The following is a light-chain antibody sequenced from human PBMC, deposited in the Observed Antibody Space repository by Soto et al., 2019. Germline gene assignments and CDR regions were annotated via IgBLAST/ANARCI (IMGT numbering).Light chain of an antibody. CDR3: QQSFTTPRT. J-gene: IGKJ1*01. CDR2: TAS. Sequence: DIPMTQSPSSLSASVGDRVTITCRASQSISSYLHWYQQKPGKAPKFLLYTASTLQTGVPSRFSGSGSGTDFTLTISSLQPEDFATYYCQQSFTTPRTFGQGTKVEIK. V-gene: IGKV1-39*01. CDR1: QSISSY.